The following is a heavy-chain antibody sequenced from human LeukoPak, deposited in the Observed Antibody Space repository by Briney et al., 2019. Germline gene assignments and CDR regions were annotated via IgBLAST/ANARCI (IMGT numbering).Heavy chain of an antibody. CDR1: GYKFTNHW. Sequence: GESLKISCKVSGYKFTNHWITWVRQMPGKGLEWMGRIDPTDSYTNYGPSFQGHVTISADNPTSTAYLHWSRLKASDTAIYYCARLVNCGGGDCYEDYWGQGTLVTVTS. CDR3: ARLVNCGGGDCYEDY. CDR2: IDPTDSYT. V-gene: IGHV5-10-1*01. D-gene: IGHD2-21*01. J-gene: IGHJ4*02.